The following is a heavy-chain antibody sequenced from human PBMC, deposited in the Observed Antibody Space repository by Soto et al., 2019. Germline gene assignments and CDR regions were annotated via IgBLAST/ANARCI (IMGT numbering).Heavy chain of an antibody. V-gene: IGHV4-30-4*01. CDR1: GGSISSGDYY. D-gene: IGHD4-17*01. CDR3: ARVVSDYGPNWFDP. Sequence: SETLSLTCTVSGGSISSGDYYWSWIRQPPGKGLEWIGYIYYSGSTYYNPSLKSRVTIPVDTSKNQFSLKLSSVTAADTAVYYCARVVSDYGPNWFDPWGQGTLVTVSS. CDR2: IYYSGST. J-gene: IGHJ5*02.